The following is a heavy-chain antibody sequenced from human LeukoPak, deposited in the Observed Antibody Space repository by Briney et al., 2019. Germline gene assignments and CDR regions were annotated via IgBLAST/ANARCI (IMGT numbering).Heavy chain of an antibody. J-gene: IGHJ6*02. CDR2: IYYSGST. V-gene: IGHV4-59*01. Sequence: SETLSLTCTVSGGSLSSYYWSWLRQPPGKGLEWIGYIYYSGSTNYNPSLKSRVTISVDTSKNQFSLKLSSVTAADTAVYYCARGYCSSTSCYTLTDYGMDGWGQGTTVTVSS. CDR1: GGSLSSYY. D-gene: IGHD2-2*02. CDR3: ARGYCSSTSCYTLTDYGMDG.